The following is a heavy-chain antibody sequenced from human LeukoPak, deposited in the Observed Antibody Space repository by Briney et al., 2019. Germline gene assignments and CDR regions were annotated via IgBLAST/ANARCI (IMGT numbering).Heavy chain of an antibody. V-gene: IGHV4-59*01. CDR3: ARENYYDSSGHDY. CDR2: IYYSGST. CDR1: GDSISSYY. J-gene: IGHJ4*02. Sequence: SETLSLTCAVSGDSISSYYWSWIRQPPGKGLEWIGYIYYSGSTNYNPSLKSRVTISVDTSKNQFSLKLSSVTAADTAVYYCARENYYDSSGHDYRGQGTLVTVSS. D-gene: IGHD3-22*01.